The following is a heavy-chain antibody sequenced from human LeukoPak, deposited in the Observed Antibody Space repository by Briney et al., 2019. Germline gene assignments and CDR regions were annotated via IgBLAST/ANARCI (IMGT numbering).Heavy chain of an antibody. V-gene: IGHV3-48*02. D-gene: IGHD2-2*01. CDR2: ISSSSSTM. Sequence: GGSLRLSCAASGFTFSSYSMNWVRQAPGKGLEWVSYISSSSSTMYYADSVKGRFTISRDNAKNSLYLQMNSLRDEDTAVYYCAREYCSSTSCYLYYFDYWGQGTLVTVSS. CDR1: GFTFSSYS. J-gene: IGHJ4*02. CDR3: AREYCSSTSCYLYYFDY.